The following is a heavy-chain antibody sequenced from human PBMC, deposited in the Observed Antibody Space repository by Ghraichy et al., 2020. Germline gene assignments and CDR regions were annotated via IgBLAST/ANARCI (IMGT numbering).Heavy chain of an antibody. V-gene: IGHV3-66*04. Sequence: LSLTCAASGFTVSTKYMSWVRQAPGKGLEWVSVIYDDGTTYYIDSVKGRFTISRDNSKNTLYLQMNSLTAEDAAVYYCARRLHGISPGYYYGMDVWGQGTTVTVS. CDR3: ARRLHGISPGYYYGMDV. D-gene: IGHD3-16*01. CDR2: IYDDGTT. CDR1: GFTVSTKY. J-gene: IGHJ6*02.